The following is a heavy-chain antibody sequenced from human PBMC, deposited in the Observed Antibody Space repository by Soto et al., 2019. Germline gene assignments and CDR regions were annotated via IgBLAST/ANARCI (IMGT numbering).Heavy chain of an antibody. CDR2: INAGNGNT. J-gene: IGHJ5*02. CDR3: ARDLVVVPAAISNWFDP. Sequence: ASVKVSCKASGYTFTSYAMHWVRQAPGQRLEWMGWINAGNGNTKYSQKFQGRVTITRDTSASTAYMELSSLRSEDTAVYYCARDLVVVPAAISNWFDPWGQGTLVTVSS. D-gene: IGHD2-2*01. CDR1: GYTFTSYA. V-gene: IGHV1-3*01.